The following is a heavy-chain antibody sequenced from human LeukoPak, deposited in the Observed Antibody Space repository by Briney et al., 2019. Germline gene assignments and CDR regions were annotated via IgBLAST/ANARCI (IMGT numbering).Heavy chain of an antibody. CDR2: IKSKTDGGTT. V-gene: IGHV3-15*07. Sequence: GGSLRLSCAASGFTFSSYAMHWVRQAPGKGLEWVGRIKSKTDGGTTGYAAPVKGRFTISRDDSKNTLYLQMNSLKTEDTAVYYCSTTYYYDSSEGYWGQGALVTVSS. CDR1: GFTFSSYA. D-gene: IGHD3-22*01. J-gene: IGHJ4*02. CDR3: STTYYYDSSEGY.